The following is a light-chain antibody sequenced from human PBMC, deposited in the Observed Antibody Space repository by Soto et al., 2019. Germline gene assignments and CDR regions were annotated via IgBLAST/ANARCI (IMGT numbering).Light chain of an antibody. V-gene: IGKV3-20*01. J-gene: IGKJ3*01. Sequence: EIVLTQSPGTLSLSPGERATLSCRASQSVSSSYFAWYQQKPGQAPRLLIYGASSRATGIPDRFSGSGSGTDFTLTISSLEPEDFAVYYCQQYGSSLFPFGPGTKVDIK. CDR1: QSVSSSY. CDR3: QQYGSSLFP. CDR2: GAS.